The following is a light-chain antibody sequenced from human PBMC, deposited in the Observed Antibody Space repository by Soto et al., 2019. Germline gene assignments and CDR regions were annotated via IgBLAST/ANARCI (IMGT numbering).Light chain of an antibody. V-gene: IGKV3-11*01. CDR2: DAS. CDR1: QTISSS. J-gene: IGKJ2*01. Sequence: EIVLTQSPATLSLSPGERATLSCRASQTISSSLVWYQQKSGQAPRLLIYDASNRATGIPARFSGSGSGTDFTLTISSLEPEDSALYYCQQRSKWPVTFGQGTKLEIK. CDR3: QQRSKWPVT.